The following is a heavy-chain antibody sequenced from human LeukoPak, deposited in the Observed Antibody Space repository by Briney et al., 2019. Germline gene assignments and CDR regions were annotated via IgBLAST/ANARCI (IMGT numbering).Heavy chain of an antibody. Sequence: GGSLRLSCAASGFTSYTYPMTWVRQAPGKGVEWVSSVSGNGGSTTYYAASAKGRFTISRDNSKNTVYLQMNSLRADDTAVYYCAKFYYDSGGYYWFFDLWGRGALVTVSA. V-gene: IGHV3-23*01. J-gene: IGHJ2*01. CDR3: AKFYYDSGGYYWFFDL. D-gene: IGHD3-22*01. CDR1: GFTSYTYP. CDR2: VSGNGGSTT.